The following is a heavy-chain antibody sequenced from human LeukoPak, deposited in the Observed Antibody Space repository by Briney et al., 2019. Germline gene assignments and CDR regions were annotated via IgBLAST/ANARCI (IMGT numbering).Heavy chain of an antibody. J-gene: IGHJ5*02. CDR2: MNPNSGNT. D-gene: IGHD3-22*01. CDR3: ARDGRGWDYYYDSSGYYDNWFDP. V-gene: IGHV1-8*01. CDR1: GYTFPSYD. Sequence: ASVKASCKASGYTFPSYDINWGRQATGHGVEWMGWMNPNSGNTGYAQKFQGRVTMTRNTSISTAYMELSSLRSEDTAVYYCARDGRGWDYYYDSSGYYDNWFDPWGQGTLVTVSS.